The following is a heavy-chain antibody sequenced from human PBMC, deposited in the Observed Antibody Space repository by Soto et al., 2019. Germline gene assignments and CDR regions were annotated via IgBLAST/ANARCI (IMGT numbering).Heavy chain of an antibody. V-gene: IGHV4-59*02. D-gene: IGHD3-22*01. CDR1: GVSVTSYH. CDR3: ARVSTYYFDSSGSYTSDY. Sequence: PSETLSLTCSVSGVSVTSYHWSWIRQFPGKGLEWIAYTSHTGNTNYNPSLKSRVIISLDTSKNQFSLKLISVTAADTAVYYCARVSTYYFDSSGSYTSDYWGQGTLVTVSS. J-gene: IGHJ4*02. CDR2: TSHTGNT.